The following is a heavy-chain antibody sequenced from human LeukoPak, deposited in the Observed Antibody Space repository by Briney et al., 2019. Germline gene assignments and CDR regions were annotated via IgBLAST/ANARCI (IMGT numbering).Heavy chain of an antibody. CDR2: ISSSSSYI. J-gene: IGHJ4*02. CDR1: GFTFSSYS. D-gene: IGHD1-14*01. CDR3: ARDGKPEFDY. Sequence: PGGSLRLSCAASGFTFSSYSMNWVRQAPGKGLEWVSSISSSSSYIYYADSVKGRFIIYRDNAKNSLYLQMNSLRAEDTAVYYCARDGKPEFDYWGQGTLVTVSS. V-gene: IGHV3-21*01.